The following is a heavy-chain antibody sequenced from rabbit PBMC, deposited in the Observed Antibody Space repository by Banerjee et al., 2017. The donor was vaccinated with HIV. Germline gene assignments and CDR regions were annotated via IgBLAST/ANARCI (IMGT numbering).Heavy chain of an antibody. CDR3: ARDLAGVIGWNFNL. J-gene: IGHJ4*01. V-gene: IGHV1S45*01. CDR2: IYGGSSGST. CDR1: GFSFSNNYW. Sequence: GFSFSNNYWMCWVRQAPGKGLEWIACIYGGSSGSTYYASWAKGRFTISKTSSTTVTLQMTSLTAADTASYFCARDLAGVIGWNFNLWGQGTLVTVS. D-gene: IGHD4-1*01.